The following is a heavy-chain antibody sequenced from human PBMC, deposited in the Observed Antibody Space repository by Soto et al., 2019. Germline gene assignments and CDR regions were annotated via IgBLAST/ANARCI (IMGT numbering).Heavy chain of an antibody. CDR1: GYTFTIYG. CDR2: ISGYNGNT. CDR3: ARVDYYDSSGDYGY. J-gene: IGHJ4*02. D-gene: IGHD3-22*01. V-gene: IGHV1-18*04. Sequence: QVQLVQSGAEVKKPGASVKVSCKASGYTFTIYGISWVRQAPGQGLEWMGWISGYNGNTDYAQNLQDRVTLTTDASTSSVYMELRILRSDDTAVYYCARVDYYDSSGDYGYWGQGTLITVSS.